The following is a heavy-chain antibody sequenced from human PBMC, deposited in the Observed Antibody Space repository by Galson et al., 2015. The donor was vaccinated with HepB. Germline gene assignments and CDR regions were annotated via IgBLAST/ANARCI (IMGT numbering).Heavy chain of an antibody. CDR3: ARDRHSSGWYPGGYYGMDV. CDR2: IVVGSGNT. D-gene: IGHD6-19*01. J-gene: IGHJ6*02. V-gene: IGHV1-58*01. CDR1: GFTFTSSA. Sequence: SVKVSCKASGFTFTSSAVQWVRQARGQRLEWIGWIVVGSGNTNYAQKFQERVTITRDMSTSTAYMELSSLRSEDTAVYYCARDRHSSGWYPGGYYGMDVWGQGTTVTVSS.